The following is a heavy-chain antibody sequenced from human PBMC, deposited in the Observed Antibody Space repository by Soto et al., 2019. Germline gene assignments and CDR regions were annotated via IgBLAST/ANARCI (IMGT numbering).Heavy chain of an antibody. J-gene: IGHJ6*02. Sequence: QIQLQESGPGLVKSSGTLSLTCTVSGDSITNSDWWSWVRQSPGKGLEWIGEIHHSGATNYNPSLKSRVTISVDKSTNPLSLKVSSVTAADPAVYYCVRNGYYCLDIWGRGTPVTVSS. V-gene: IGHV4-4*02. CDR2: IHHSGAT. CDR3: VRNGYYCLDI. CDR1: GDSITNSDW.